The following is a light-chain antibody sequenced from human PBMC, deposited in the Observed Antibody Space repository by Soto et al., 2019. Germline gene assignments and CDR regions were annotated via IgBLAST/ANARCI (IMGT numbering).Light chain of an antibody. J-gene: IGKJ5*01. Sequence: DIQVTQSPSSLSASVGDTVTITCRASRGIGNYLAWYQQKPGKVPNLLIYAASALQSGVSSRFSGSGSGTAFTLTISSLQPGDVATYYCQQRSNWPVTFGQGTRLEIK. CDR2: AAS. V-gene: IGKV1-27*01. CDR3: QQRSNWPVT. CDR1: RGIGNY.